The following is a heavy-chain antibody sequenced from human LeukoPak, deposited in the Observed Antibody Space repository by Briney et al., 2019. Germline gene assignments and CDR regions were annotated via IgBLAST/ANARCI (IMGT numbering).Heavy chain of an antibody. CDR2: IYYSDTTDYSGST. D-gene: IGHD5-24*01. CDR1: GDSISAYY. CDR3: ARSRDGSSHVDS. Sequence: SETLSLTCTVSGDSISAYYWSWVRQPPGKGLEWIGYIYYSDTTDYSGSTYYDPSLKSRVTMSVDTSKNQLSLKLSSVTAADTAVYYCARSRDGSSHVDSWGQGILVTVSS. V-gene: IGHV4-4*09. J-gene: IGHJ4*02.